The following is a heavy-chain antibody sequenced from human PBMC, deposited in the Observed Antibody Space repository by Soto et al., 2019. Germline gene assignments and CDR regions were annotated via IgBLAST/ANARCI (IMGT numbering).Heavy chain of an antibody. D-gene: IGHD2-15*01. V-gene: IGHV1-18*01. J-gene: IGHJ4*02. CDR3: AGSRGFGFDF. Sequence: QVQLVQSGDELKKPGASVKVSCKASDYTFNSYGISWVRKAPGQGLEWMGWLSGDNGDIKYAQKFQGRVTMTTDISTRTVYMELRSLSSDDTAVYFCAGSRGFGFDFWGQGTLGTVSS. CDR1: DYTFNSYG. CDR2: LSGDNGDI.